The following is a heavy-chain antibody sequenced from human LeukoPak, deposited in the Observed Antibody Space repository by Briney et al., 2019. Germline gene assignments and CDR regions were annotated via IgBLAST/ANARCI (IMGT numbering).Heavy chain of an antibody. J-gene: IGHJ4*02. V-gene: IGHV3-23*01. CDR3: AKDTSIGKYCTTGVCSPFDY. CDR2: IIDGRDYT. D-gene: IGHD2-8*01. CDR1: GFTFSTCG. Sequence: GGSLRLSCAASGFTFSTCGMSWVRQAPGQGLESVSFIIDGRDYTSYADSVRGRFTISRDNSRNTLSLQMISLRPEDTAVYYCAKDTSIGKYCTTGVCSPFDYWGQGTLVTVSS.